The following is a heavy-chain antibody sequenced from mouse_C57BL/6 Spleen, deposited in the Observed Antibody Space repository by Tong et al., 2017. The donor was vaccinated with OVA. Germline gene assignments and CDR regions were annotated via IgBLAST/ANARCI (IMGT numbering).Heavy chain of an antibody. CDR1: GYTFTSYT. Sequence: VQLQESGAELARPGASVKMSCKASGYTFTSYTMHWVKQRPGQGLEWIGYINPSSGYTKYNQKFKDKATLTVDKSSSTAYMQLSSLTSEDSAVYYCARRAQATYAMDYWGQGTSVTVSS. V-gene: IGHV1-4*01. J-gene: IGHJ4*01. CDR3: ARRAQATYAMDY. CDR2: INPSSGYT. D-gene: IGHD3-2*02.